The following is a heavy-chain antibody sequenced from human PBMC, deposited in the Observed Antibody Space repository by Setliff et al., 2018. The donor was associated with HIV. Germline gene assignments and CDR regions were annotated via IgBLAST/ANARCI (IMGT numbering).Heavy chain of an antibody. V-gene: IGHV3-73*01. CDR1: GFTFSDWT. CDR3: TRSYYGLDYY. D-gene: IGHD3-3*01. J-gene: IGHJ4*02. Sequence: GGSLRLSCEGSGFTFSDWTMHWVRQASGKGLEWVGRIRSRAKGYATEYGESVRGRFTISRDDSKNTVFLQMNGLKIEVTALYYCTRSYYGLDYYWGQGTLVTVSS. CDR2: IRSRAKGYAT.